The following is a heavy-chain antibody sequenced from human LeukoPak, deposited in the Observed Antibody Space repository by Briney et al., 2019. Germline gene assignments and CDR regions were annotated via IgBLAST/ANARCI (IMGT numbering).Heavy chain of an antibody. Sequence: GGSLRLSCAASGFTFSGYDMNWVRQAPGKGLEWVANIKQDGSEKYYVDSVKGRFTISRDNAKNSLYLQMNSLRAEDTAVYYCARDEVATIGGYYYYYMDVWGKGTTVTISS. CDR3: ARDEVATIGGYYYYYMDV. D-gene: IGHD5-12*01. J-gene: IGHJ6*03. CDR2: IKQDGSEK. CDR1: GFTFSGYD. V-gene: IGHV3-7*01.